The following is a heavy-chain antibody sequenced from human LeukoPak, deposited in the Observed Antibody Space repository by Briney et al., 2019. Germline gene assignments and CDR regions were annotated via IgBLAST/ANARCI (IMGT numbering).Heavy chain of an antibody. V-gene: IGHV4-39*01. D-gene: IGHD6-19*01. J-gene: IGHJ4*02. CDR2: IYCSGST. CDR1: GGSVSSSNYY. CDR3: ASKAVAGTTYYFDY. Sequence: KPSETLSLTCTVSGGSVSSSNYYWGWIRQPPGKGLEWIGSIYCSGSTYYNPSLKSRVTISVDTSKNQFSLKLSSVTAADTAVYYCASKAVAGTTYYFDYWGQGTLVTVSS.